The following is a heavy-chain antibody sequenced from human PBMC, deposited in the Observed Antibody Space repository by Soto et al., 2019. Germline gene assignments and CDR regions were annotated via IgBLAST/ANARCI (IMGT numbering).Heavy chain of an antibody. V-gene: IGHV1-69*12. J-gene: IGHJ4*02. CDR1: GGTFSSYA. CDR3: AGPAVRGVIRYYFDY. CDR2: IIPIFGTA. Sequence: QVQLVQSGAEVKKPGSSVKVSCKASGGTFSSYAISWVRQAPGQGLEWMGGIIPIFGTANYAQKFPGRVTHXXDXSXXTASMELSGLRSEDAAVYYCAGPAVRGVIRYYFDYWGQGTLVTVSS. D-gene: IGHD3-10*01.